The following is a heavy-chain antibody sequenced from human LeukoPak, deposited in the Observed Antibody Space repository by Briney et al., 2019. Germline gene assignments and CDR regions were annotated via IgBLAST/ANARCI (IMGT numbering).Heavy chain of an antibody. V-gene: IGHV3-23*01. J-gene: IGHJ4*02. CDR2: ISGSGGST. CDR3: AREGLLTTVTTPMGTW. CDR1: GFTFSSYA. Sequence: PGGSLRLSCAASGFTFSSYAMSWVRQAPGKGLEWVSAISGSGGSTYYADSVKGRFTISRDNAKNSLYLQMNSLRAEDTAVYYCAREGLLTTVTTPMGTWWGQGTLVTVSS. D-gene: IGHD4-17*01.